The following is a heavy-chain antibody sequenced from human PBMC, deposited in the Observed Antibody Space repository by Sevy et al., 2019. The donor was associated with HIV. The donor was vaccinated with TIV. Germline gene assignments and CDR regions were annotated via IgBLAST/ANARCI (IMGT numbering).Heavy chain of an antibody. CDR3: AKGDYDFWSDYYINVRKTDYYYYGMDV. D-gene: IGHD3-3*01. J-gene: IGHJ6*02. V-gene: IGHV3-23*01. CDR1: GFTFSSYA. CDR2: ISGSGGST. Sequence: GGSLRLSCAASGFTFSSYAMSWVRQAPGKGLEWVSAISGSGGSTYYADSVKGGFTISRDNSKNTLYLQMNSLRAEDTAVYYCAKGDYDFWSDYYINVRKTDYYYYGMDVWGQGTTVTVSS.